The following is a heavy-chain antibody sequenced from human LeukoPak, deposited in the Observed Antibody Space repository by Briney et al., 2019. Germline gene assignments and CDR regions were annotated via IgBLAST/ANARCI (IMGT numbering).Heavy chain of an antibody. J-gene: IGHJ4*02. CDR2: IRHDGSNK. V-gene: IGHV3-30*02. CDR3: AKLAVAESLDL. CDR1: GFTFRAFV. Sequence: GGSLRLSCAASGFTFRAFVMHWVRQAPGKGLEWVAFIRHDGSNKYYGDSVKGRFTISRDNSKHTLDLQMNSLRAEDTAVYYCAKLAVAESLDLWGQGTLVTVSS. D-gene: IGHD6-19*01.